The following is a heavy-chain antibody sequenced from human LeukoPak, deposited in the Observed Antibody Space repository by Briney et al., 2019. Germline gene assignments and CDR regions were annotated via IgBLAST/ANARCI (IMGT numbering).Heavy chain of an antibody. CDR3: AKVSGGGLYYDGMDV. CDR2: ISGSGGTT. V-gene: IGHV3-23*01. D-gene: IGHD1-14*01. Sequence: GGSLRLFCAASGFTFNNYAMNWVRQAPGKGLEWVSVISGSGGTTYYADSVKGRFTISRDSSKNTLYLQMNSLRAEDTAVYYCAKVSGGGLYYDGMDVWGQGTTVTVSS. CDR1: GFTFNNYA. J-gene: IGHJ6*02.